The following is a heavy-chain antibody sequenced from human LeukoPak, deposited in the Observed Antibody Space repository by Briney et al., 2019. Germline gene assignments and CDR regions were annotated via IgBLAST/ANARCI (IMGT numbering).Heavy chain of an antibody. D-gene: IGHD6-6*01. CDR3: ARKQYSESSWVLGAFDL. Sequence: GGSLRLSCAASGFTIRSHGMHWVRLAPGKGLEWVAFISYDGGNKYYADSVKGRFTISRDNSQNTVYLQMNSLRVEDTALYYCARKQYSESSWVLGAFDLWGQGTMVIVSS. CDR1: GFTIRSHG. J-gene: IGHJ3*01. V-gene: IGHV3-30*03. CDR2: ISYDGGNK.